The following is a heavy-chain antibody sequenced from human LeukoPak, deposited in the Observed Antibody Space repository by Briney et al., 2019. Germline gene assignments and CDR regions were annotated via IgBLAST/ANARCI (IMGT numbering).Heavy chain of an antibody. CDR2: LYNSGST. CDR1: GGSISSYY. D-gene: IGHD5-18*01. J-gene: IGHJ4*02. CDR3: ARARPDTAMAVDS. Sequence: PSETLSLTCTVSGGSISSYYWSWIRQPPGKGMEWVGYLYNSGSTNYNPSLKSRVTISVDTSKNQFSLKLTSVTAADTAVYYCARARPDTAMAVDSWGQGTLVTVSS. V-gene: IGHV4-59*01.